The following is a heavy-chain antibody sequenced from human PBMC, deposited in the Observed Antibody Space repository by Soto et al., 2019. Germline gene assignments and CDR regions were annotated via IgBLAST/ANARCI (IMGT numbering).Heavy chain of an antibody. D-gene: IGHD3-10*01. CDR2: ISSSSSYI. CDR1: GFTFNDYY. CDR3: ARDTYYYGSGSYGP. V-gene: IGHV3-11*06. J-gene: IGHJ5*02. Sequence: PGGSLRLSCAASGFTFNDYYMSWIRQAPGKGLEWVSSISSSSSYIYYADSVKGRFTISRDNAKNSLYLQMNSLRAEDTAVYYCARDTYYYGSGSYGPWGQGTLVTVSS.